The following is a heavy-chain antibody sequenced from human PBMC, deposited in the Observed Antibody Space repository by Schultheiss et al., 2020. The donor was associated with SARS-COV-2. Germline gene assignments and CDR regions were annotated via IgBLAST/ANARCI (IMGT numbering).Heavy chain of an antibody. CDR1: GFTFSSYA. D-gene: IGHD5-24*01. CDR3: ARGGGEMAPQDV. J-gene: IGHJ6*02. Sequence: GGSLRLSCAASGFTFSSYAMSWVRQAPGKGLEWVSVIYSGGSTYYADSVKGRFTISRDNSKNTLYLQMNSLRAENTAVYYCARGGGEMAPQDVWGQGTTVTVSS. CDR2: IYSGGST. V-gene: IGHV3-23*03.